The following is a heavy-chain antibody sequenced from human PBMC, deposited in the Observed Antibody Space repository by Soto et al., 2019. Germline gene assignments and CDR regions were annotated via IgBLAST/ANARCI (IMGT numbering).Heavy chain of an antibody. CDR3: ARREELAQVAFDI. V-gene: IGHV4-61*01. CDR2: IYYSGST. J-gene: IGHJ3*02. D-gene: IGHD1-26*01. CDR1: CGSVISGSYC. Sequence: PSETLSLTGTVSCGSVISGSYCWSWIRQPPGKGLEWIGYIYYSGSTNYNPSLKSRVTISVDTSKNQFSLKLSSVTAADTAVYYCARREELAQVAFDIWGQGTMVT.